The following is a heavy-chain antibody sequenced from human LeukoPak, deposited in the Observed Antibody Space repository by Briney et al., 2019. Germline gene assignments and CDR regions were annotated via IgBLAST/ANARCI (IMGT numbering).Heavy chain of an antibody. J-gene: IGHJ5*02. CDR2: MNPNSGNT. Sequence: ASVKVSCKASGYSFTSDDINWVRQATGQGLEWMGRMNPNSGNTGYAQKFQGRVTMTRDTSITTAYMELSSLRSEDTAVYYCARDYGGNSGWFDPWGQGTLVTVSS. CDR1: GYSFTSDD. D-gene: IGHD4-23*01. V-gene: IGHV1-8*01. CDR3: ARDYGGNSGWFDP.